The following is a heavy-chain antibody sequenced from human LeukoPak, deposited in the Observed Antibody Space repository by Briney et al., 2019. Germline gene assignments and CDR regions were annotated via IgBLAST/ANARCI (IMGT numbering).Heavy chain of an antibody. J-gene: IGHJ4*02. CDR3: SKVWNKYGGAFDD. D-gene: IGHD4-23*01. CDR2: ISWNRQTI. V-gene: IGHV3-9*01. CDR1: GLRFDDYD. Sequence: SQRLSCAASGLRFDDYDARWARQARGGGLEWVSCISWNRQTIGYADSVGGRFTISRDNAKNSLNLQMNSVRAEDTSWYYCSKVWNKYGGAFDDWGQGTMVTVSS.